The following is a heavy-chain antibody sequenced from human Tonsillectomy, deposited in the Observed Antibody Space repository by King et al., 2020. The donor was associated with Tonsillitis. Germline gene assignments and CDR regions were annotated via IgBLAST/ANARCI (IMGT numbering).Heavy chain of an antibody. CDR2: TKEDGSDK. CDR3: VRPSQATPDC. CDR1: GFTFSNFW. Sequence: QLVESGGRLVQPGGSLRLSCAASGFTFSNFWMTWVRQAPGKGLEWVANTKEDGSDKFYVASVKGRFSISRDNAKNSLYLQMNSLRAEDTAVYYCVRPSQATPDCWGQGTLVTVSS. J-gene: IGHJ4*02. V-gene: IGHV3-7*03.